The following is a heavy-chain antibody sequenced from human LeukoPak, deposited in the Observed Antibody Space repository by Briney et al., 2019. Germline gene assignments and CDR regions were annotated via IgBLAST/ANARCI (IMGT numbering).Heavy chain of an antibody. Sequence: AETLSLTCTVSGGSINSCNYYWGRVPQPPGAVLVWTWSMYYSGITYSNPFLKSRVTISVDPSKNQFSLKLSSVTAADTAVYYCARHGRPLRITMIVVATPSAFDIWGQGTMVTVCS. D-gene: IGHD3-22*01. CDR3: ARHGRPLRITMIVVATPSAFDI. V-gene: IGHV4-39*01. CDR1: GGSINSCNYY. J-gene: IGHJ3*02. CDR2: MYYSGIT.